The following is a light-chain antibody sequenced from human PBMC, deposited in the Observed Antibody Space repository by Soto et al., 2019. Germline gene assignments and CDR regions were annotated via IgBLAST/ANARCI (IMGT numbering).Light chain of an antibody. CDR2: TVS. J-gene: IGKJ1*01. Sequence: DILMTQSPLSLPVTLGQSASISCRSIQSLVYSDGNIYLNWFQQRPGQSPRRLIYTVSNRDSGVPDRFSGSGSDTDFTLRINRVEAGDVGVYYCMQGTHWPWTFGQGIKVDIK. V-gene: IGKV2-30*01. CDR3: MQGTHWPWT. CDR1: QSLVYSDGNIY.